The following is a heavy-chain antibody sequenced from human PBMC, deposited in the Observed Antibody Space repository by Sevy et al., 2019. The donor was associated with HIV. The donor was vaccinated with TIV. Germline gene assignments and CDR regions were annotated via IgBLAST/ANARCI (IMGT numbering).Heavy chain of an antibody. CDR1: GFDIRSNY. CDR3: ASDYCSRGSCFFDY. D-gene: IGHD2-15*01. V-gene: IGHV3-53*01. Sequence: GGSLRLSCVVSGFDIRSNYMSWVRQAPGKGLEWVSHIYAGGTSYYADCVKGRFTFSRDGSKNTVSLQMRGLRVEDSAVYYCASDYCSRGSCFFDYWGQGIQVTVSS. J-gene: IGHJ4*02. CDR2: IYAGGTS.